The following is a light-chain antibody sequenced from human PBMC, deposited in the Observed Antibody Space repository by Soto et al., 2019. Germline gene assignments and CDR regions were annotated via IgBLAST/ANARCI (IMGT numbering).Light chain of an antibody. CDR2: IND. J-gene: IGLJ2*01. Sequence: QSVLTQPPSASGTPGQRVTISCSGSSSNIGSYTVNWYQQLQGAAPKILIYINDQRPSGVPDRFSGAKSGTSASLAISGLQSEDEADYYCAAWDDSLTGVVFGGGTKLTVL. V-gene: IGLV1-44*01. CDR3: AAWDDSLTGVV. CDR1: SSNIGSYT.